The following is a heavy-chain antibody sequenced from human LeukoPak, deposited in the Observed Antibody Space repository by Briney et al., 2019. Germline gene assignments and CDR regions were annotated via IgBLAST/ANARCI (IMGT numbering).Heavy chain of an antibody. J-gene: IGHJ4*02. Sequence: PSETLSLTCAVYGGSFSGYYWSWIRQPPWKGLEWIGEINHSGSTNYNPSLKSRVTISVDTSKNQFSLKLSSVTAADTAVYYCASFISLEPAGTFDYWGQGTLVTVSS. CDR1: GGSFSGYY. CDR2: INHSGST. D-gene: IGHD1-20*01. CDR3: ASFISLEPAGTFDY. V-gene: IGHV4-34*01.